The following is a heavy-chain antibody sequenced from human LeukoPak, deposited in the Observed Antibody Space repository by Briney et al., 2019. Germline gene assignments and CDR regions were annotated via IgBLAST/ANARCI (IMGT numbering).Heavy chain of an antibody. Sequence: RPGGPLRLSCAASGFTFDDYGMSWVRHAPGKGLEWVSGINWNGGSTGYADSVKGRFTISRDNAKNSLYLQMNSLRAEDTAVYYCARDVFVVVTAVNDYWGQGTLVTVSS. V-gene: IGHV3-20*04. J-gene: IGHJ4*02. CDR2: INWNGGST. CDR1: GFTFDDYG. D-gene: IGHD2-21*02. CDR3: ARDVFVVVTAVNDY.